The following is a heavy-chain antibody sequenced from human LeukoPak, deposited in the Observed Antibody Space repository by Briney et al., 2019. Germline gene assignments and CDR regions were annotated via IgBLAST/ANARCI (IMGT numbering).Heavy chain of an antibody. CDR3: ARRCGGDWCAFDI. Sequence: SETLSLTCTGSGGSISSYYWSWLRQPPGKGLEWIGYIYYSGSTNYNPSLKSRVTISVDPSKNQFSLKLSSVTAADTAVYYCARRCGGDWCAFDIWGQGTMVTVSS. D-gene: IGHD2-21*02. J-gene: IGHJ3*02. CDR1: GGSISSYY. CDR2: IYYSGST. V-gene: IGHV4-59*08.